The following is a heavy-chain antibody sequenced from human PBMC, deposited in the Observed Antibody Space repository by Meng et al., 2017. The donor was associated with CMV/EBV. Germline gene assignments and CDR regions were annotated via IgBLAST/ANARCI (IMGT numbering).Heavy chain of an antibody. V-gene: IGHV1-18*01. CDR3: ARADDLEAPSWFDP. CDR2: ISAYNGNT. D-gene: IGHD6-19*01. Sequence: KASGGTFSSYAISWVRQSPGQGLEWMGGISAYNGNTNYAQKLQGRVTMTTDTSTSTAYMELRRLRYDDTAVYYCARADDLEAPSWFDPWGQGTLVTVSS. CDR1: GGTFSSYA. J-gene: IGHJ5*02.